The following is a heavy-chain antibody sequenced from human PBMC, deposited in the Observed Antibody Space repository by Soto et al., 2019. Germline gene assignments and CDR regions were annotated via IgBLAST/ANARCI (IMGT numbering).Heavy chain of an antibody. Sequence: PSETLSLTCTVSGGSLNSADYYWRWIRQHPGKGLDWIGYIYRSGSSYYNSSLQSRVTLSVDTSKNQFSLKLRSVPAADTAVYFCAREKSVFSKYYLDYWGPGTLVTVSS. CDR1: GGSLNSADYY. D-gene: IGHD3-9*01. CDR3: AREKSVFSKYYLDY. J-gene: IGHJ4*02. CDR2: IYRSGSS. V-gene: IGHV4-31*03.